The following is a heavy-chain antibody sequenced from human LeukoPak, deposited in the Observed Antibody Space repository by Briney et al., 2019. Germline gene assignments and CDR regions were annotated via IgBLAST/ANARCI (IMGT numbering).Heavy chain of an antibody. CDR3: ARARKLAYCSSTSCYALDY. CDR1: GFTFSDYS. Sequence: GGSLRLSCAASGFTFSDYSMNWVRQAPGKGLEWVSYISSASSNIYYADSVKGRFTISRDNAKNSLYPQMNSLRAEDTAAYYCARARKLAYCSSTSCYALDYWGQGTLVTVSS. J-gene: IGHJ4*02. CDR2: ISSASSNI. D-gene: IGHD2-2*01. V-gene: IGHV3-48*01.